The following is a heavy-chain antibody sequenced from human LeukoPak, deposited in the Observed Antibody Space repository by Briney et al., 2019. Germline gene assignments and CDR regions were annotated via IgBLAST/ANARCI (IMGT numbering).Heavy chain of an antibody. J-gene: IGHJ6*03. CDR1: GYTFTRYG. Sequence: GASVKVSCKASGYTFTRYGINWVRQATGQGLEWMGWMNPNSGNTGYAQKFQGRVTMTRNTSISTAYMELSSLRSEDTAVYYCARGTGSNYVYYYMDVWGKGTTVTVSS. CDR2: MNPNSGNT. CDR3: ARGTGSNYVYYYMDV. V-gene: IGHV1-8*01. D-gene: IGHD3-10*01.